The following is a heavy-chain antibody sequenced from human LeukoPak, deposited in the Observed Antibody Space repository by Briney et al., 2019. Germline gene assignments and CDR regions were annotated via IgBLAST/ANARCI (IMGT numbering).Heavy chain of an antibody. J-gene: IGHJ4*02. D-gene: IGHD6-13*01. V-gene: IGHV3-48*03. Sequence: PGGSLRLSCAASGFTFSSYEMNWVRQAPGKGLEWVSYISTSGSTIYYADSVKGRFTISRDNAKNSLYLQMNSLRGEDMALYYCARAPKAADGYFENWGQGTLATVSS. CDR1: GFTFSSYE. CDR3: ARAPKAADGYFEN. CDR2: ISTSGSTI.